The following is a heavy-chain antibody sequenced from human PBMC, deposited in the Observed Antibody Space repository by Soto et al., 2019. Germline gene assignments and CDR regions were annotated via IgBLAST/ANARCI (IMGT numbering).Heavy chain of an antibody. CDR3: TRIADSYGFDV. V-gene: IGHV3-30*04. CDR1: GFTFSRNP. Sequence: QVQLVESGGGVVQPGGSLRLSCAASGFTFSRNPMHWVRQAPGKGLEWVAFISYDEVDKYYGDSVKGRFTISRDNSKNTLYLQMNNLRSEDTAVYYCTRIADSYGFDVWGQGTLVTVSS. D-gene: IGHD5-18*01. J-gene: IGHJ4*02. CDR2: ISYDEVDK.